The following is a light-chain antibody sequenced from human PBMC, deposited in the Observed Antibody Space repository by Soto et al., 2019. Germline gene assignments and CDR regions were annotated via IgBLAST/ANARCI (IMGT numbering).Light chain of an antibody. V-gene: IGKV3-20*01. CDR3: HHYGSSPPYT. CDR1: ETITNND. Sequence: EIVLMQSPDILSLSPGERATVSCRASETITNNDLAWYQQKPGQAPRLILYGASTRPTGIPDRFSGSGSGTDVTLTIDRLEPEDFAVYFCHHYGSSPPYTLGQGTNLDIK. J-gene: IGKJ2*01. CDR2: GAS.